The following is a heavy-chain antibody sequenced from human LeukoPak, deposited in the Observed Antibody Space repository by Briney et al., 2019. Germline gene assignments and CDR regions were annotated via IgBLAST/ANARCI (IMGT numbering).Heavy chain of an antibody. CDR3: AKGTRAVAGFDHFDY. D-gene: IGHD6-19*01. J-gene: IGHJ4*02. V-gene: IGHV3-23*01. CDR2: ISGSGGST. Sequence: GGSLRLSCAASGFTFSDYAMSWVRQAPGKGLEWVSAISGSGGSTYYADSVKGRFTISRDNSKNTLYLQMNSLRAEDTAVYYCAKGTRAVAGFDHFDYWGQGTLVTVSS. CDR1: GFTFSDYA.